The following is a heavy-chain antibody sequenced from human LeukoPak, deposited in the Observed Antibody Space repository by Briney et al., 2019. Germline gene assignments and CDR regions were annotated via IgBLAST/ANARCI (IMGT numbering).Heavy chain of an antibody. CDR2: ISGSGGST. CDR1: GFTFSSYA. D-gene: IGHD3-3*01. Sequence: GGSLRLSCAASGFTFSSYAMSWVRQAPGKGLEGVSAISGSGGSTYYAGSVKGRFTITRDNSKNTLYLQMNSLRAEDTAVYYCAKTADHYDFWSGYQNPGYYFDYWGQGTLVTVSS. V-gene: IGHV3-23*01. CDR3: AKTADHYDFWSGYQNPGYYFDY. J-gene: IGHJ4*02.